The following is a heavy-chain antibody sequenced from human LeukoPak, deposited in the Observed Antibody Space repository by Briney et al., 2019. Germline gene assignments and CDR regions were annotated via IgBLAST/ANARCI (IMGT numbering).Heavy chain of an antibody. V-gene: IGHV4-59*01. J-gene: IGHJ6*03. CDR2: IYYSGST. D-gene: IGHD4-17*01. CDR1: GGSISSYY. Sequence: SETLSLTCTVSGGSISSYYWSWIRQPPGKGLEWIGYIYYSGSTNYNPSLKSRVTISVDTSKNQFSLKLSSVTAADTAVYYCARVPYGANDRTSYYYYMDVWGKGPRSPSP. CDR3: ARVPYGANDRTSYYYYMDV.